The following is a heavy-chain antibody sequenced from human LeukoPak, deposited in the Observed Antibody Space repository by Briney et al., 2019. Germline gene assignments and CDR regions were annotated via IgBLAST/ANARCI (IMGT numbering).Heavy chain of an antibody. CDR1: GYSISSGYY. CDR3: ASNDFWSGYFFY. V-gene: IGHV4-38-2*02. D-gene: IGHD3-3*01. Sequence: SETLSLTCTVSGYSISSGYYWGWIRQPPGKGLEWIGSINHSGSTYYNPSLKSRVTISVDTSKNQFSLKLSSVTAADTAVYYCASNDFWSGYFFYWGQGTLVTVSS. J-gene: IGHJ4*02. CDR2: INHSGST.